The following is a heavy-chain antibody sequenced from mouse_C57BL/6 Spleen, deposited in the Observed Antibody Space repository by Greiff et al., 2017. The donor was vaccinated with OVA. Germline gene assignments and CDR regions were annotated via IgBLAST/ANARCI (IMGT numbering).Heavy chain of an antibody. Sequence: EVQRVESGGGLVKPGGSLKLSCAASGFTFSSYTMSWVRQTPEKRLEWVATISGGGGNTYYPDSVKGRFTISRDNAKNTLYLQMSSLRSEDTALYYCARPGDGYFDYWGQGTTLTVSS. V-gene: IGHV5-9*01. CDR2: ISGGGGNT. J-gene: IGHJ2*01. CDR1: GFTFSSYT. CDR3: ARPGDGYFDY. D-gene: IGHD2-3*01.